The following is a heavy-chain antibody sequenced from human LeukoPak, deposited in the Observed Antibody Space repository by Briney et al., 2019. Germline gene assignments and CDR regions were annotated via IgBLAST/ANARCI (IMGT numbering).Heavy chain of an antibody. CDR2: ISSSSGTI. Sequence: PGGSLRLSCAASGFTFSSYSMNWVRQAPGKGLEWVSYISSSSGTIYYADSVKGRFTISRDNAKNSLYLQMNSLRAEDTAVYYCARDPTYCSSTSCYAHYYYYYGIDVWGQGTTVTVSS. CDR3: ARDPTYCSSTSCYAHYYYYYGIDV. CDR1: GFTFSSYS. V-gene: IGHV3-48*01. J-gene: IGHJ6*02. D-gene: IGHD2-2*01.